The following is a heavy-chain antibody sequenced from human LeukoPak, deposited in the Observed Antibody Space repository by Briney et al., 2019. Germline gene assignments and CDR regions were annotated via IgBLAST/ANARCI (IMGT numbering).Heavy chain of an antibody. J-gene: IGHJ5*02. V-gene: IGHV4-61*08. Sequence: PSETLSLTCTVSGGSISSADYYWSWIRQPPGKGLEWIGYIYYSGSTNYNPSLKSRVTISVDTSKNQFSQKLSSVTAADTAVYYCARDGVIVAFDPWGQGTLVTVSS. CDR1: GGSISSADYY. CDR3: ARDGVIVAFDP. CDR2: IYYSGST. D-gene: IGHD3-22*01.